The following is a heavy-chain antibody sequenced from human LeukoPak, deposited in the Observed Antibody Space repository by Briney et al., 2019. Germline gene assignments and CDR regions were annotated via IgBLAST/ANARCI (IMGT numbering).Heavy chain of an antibody. D-gene: IGHD3-10*01. V-gene: IGHV3-30*02. CDR2: IRYDGSNK. Sequence: GGSLRLSCAASGFTFSSYGMHWVRQAPGKGLEWVAFIRYDGSNKYYADSVKGRFTISRDNSKNTLYLQMNSLRAEDTAVYYCAKDRGEGAYYYYYYMDVWGKGTTATVSS. CDR3: AKDRGEGAYYYYYYMDV. CDR1: GFTFSSYG. J-gene: IGHJ6*03.